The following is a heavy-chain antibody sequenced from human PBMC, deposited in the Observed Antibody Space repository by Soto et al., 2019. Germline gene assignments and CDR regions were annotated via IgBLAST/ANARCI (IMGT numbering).Heavy chain of an antibody. CDR1: GGSFSAYY. CDR2: INHSGST. Sequence: SETLSLTCAVYGGSFSAYYWSWIRQPPGKGLEWIGEINHSGSTNYNPSLKSRVTISVDTSKNQFSLKLSSVTAADTAVYYCAYGDYSTANSSYYGMDVWGQGTTVTVSS. D-gene: IGHD4-17*01. V-gene: IGHV4-34*01. CDR3: AYGDYSTANSSYYGMDV. J-gene: IGHJ6*01.